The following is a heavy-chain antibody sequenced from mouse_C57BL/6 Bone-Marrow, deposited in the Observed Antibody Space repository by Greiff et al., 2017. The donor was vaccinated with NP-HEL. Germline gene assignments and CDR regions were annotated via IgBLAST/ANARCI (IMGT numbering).Heavy chain of an antibody. J-gene: IGHJ1*03. CDR2: INPSSGYT. CDR3: ARGRLSSNWYFDV. V-gene: IGHV1-7*01. Sequence: QVQLQQSGAELAKPGASVKLSCKASGYTFTSYWMHWVKQRPGQGLEWIGYINPSSGYTKYNQKFKDKATLTADKSSSTAYMQLSSLTYEDSAVYYCARGRLSSNWYFDVWGTGTTVTVSS. CDR1: GYTFTSYW.